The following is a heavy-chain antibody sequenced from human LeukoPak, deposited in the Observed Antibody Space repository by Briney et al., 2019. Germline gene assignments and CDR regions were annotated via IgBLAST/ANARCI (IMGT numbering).Heavy chain of an antibody. D-gene: IGHD3-10*01. CDR3: AREGRGGAFDI. CDR2: IYYSGST. J-gene: IGHJ3*02. Sequence: PSETLSLTCAVSGGSISSGDYSWSWIRQPPGKGLEWIGYIYYSGSTYYNPSLKSRVSITVDTSNNQFSLKLTSVTAADTAVFYCAREGRGGAFDIWGQGTMVTVSS. V-gene: IGHV4-30-4*07. CDR1: GGSISSGDYS.